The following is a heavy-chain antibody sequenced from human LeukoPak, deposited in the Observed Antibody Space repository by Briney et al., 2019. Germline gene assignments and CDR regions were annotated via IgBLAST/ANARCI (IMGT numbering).Heavy chain of an antibody. D-gene: IGHD2-15*01. CDR3: ARDCSLGGINYFDY. CDR2: IYYSGST. V-gene: IGHV4-39*07. Sequence: SETLSLTCTVSGGSISSSSYYWGWIRQPPGKGLEWIGSIYYSGSTYYNPSLKSRVTISVDTSKNQFSLKLSSVTAADTAVYYCARDCSLGGINYFDYWGQGTLVTVSS. J-gene: IGHJ4*02. CDR1: GGSISSSSYY.